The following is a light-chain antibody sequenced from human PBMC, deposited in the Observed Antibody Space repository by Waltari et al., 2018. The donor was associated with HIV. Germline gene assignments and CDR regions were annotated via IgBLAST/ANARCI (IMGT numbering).Light chain of an antibody. V-gene: IGKV2-28*01. CDR1: QRLQHSDGHTY. CDR2: LVT. CDR3: MQGLQTPYT. J-gene: IGKJ2*01. Sequence: IVMTQSPLSLSVPFGWPAFISCQSTQRLQHSDGHTYLDWYFQKPGQSLHLLLFLVTNRASGVPDRFSGSTSGRDFTLQISAVEADDAGIYYCMQGLQTPYTFGQGTRLEIK.